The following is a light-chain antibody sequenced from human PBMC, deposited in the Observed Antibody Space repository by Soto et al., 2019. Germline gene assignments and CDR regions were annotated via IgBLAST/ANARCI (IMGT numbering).Light chain of an antibody. Sequence: DIQMTQSPYSLSASVGDRVTITCRARQSISSYLNWYQQKPGKVPKLLIYAASSVQGGVPSRFSGSGSLTDFTLTIRTLQPLAFATSYCPQSFSAPWTVVQGT. J-gene: IGKJ1*01. CDR1: QSISSY. CDR3: PQSFSAPWT. CDR2: AAS. V-gene: IGKV1-39*01.